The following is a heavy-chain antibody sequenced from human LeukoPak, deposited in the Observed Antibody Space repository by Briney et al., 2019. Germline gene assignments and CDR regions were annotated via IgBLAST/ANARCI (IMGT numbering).Heavy chain of an antibody. D-gene: IGHD2-15*01. J-gene: IGHJ4*02. CDR1: GGSISSSSYY. CDR2: IYYSGST. CDR3: ARGTCSGGSCFWSAAAPQFDY. V-gene: IGHV4-39*07. Sequence: NASETLSLTCTVSGGSISSSSYYWGWIRQPPGKGLEWIGSIYYSGSTYYNPSLKSRVTISVDTSKNQFSLKLSSVTAADTAVYYCARGTCSGGSCFWSAAAPQFDYWGQGTLVTVSS.